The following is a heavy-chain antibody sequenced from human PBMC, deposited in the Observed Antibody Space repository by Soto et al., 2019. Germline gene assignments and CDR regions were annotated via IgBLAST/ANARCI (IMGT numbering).Heavy chain of an antibody. Sequence: QVQLVQSGAEVKKPGSSVKVSCKASGGTFSSYAISWVRQAPGQGLEWMGGIIPIFGTANYAQKFQGRVTITADKSTSTAYMELSRLRSEDTAVYYCARCITIFGVVTNYYYYGMDVWGQGTTVTVSS. V-gene: IGHV1-69*06. CDR2: IIPIFGTA. J-gene: IGHJ6*02. CDR1: GGTFSSYA. CDR3: ARCITIFGVVTNYYYYGMDV. D-gene: IGHD3-3*01.